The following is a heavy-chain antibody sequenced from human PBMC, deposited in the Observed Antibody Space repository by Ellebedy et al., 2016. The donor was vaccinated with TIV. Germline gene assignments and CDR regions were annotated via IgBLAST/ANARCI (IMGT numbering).Heavy chain of an antibody. D-gene: IGHD1-7*01. J-gene: IGHJ4*02. CDR3: ARVRDWNYAIDY. CDR1: GFTFSHAS. CDR2: ISSSSSYI. Sequence: GESLKISCAASGFTFSHASMSWVRQAPGKGLEWVSSISSSSSYIYYADSVKGRFTISRDNAKNSLYLQMNSLRAEDTAVYYCARVRDWNYAIDYWGQGTLVTVSS. V-gene: IGHV3-21*01.